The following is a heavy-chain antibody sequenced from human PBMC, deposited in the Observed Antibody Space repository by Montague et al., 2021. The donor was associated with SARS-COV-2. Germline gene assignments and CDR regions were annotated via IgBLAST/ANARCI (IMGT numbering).Heavy chain of an antibody. J-gene: IGHJ6*03. CDR2: IHHGEST. CDR3: ARLGDGVVPSPILGVGPYYSYCYIDV. D-gene: IGHD3-10*01. CDR1: GGSFSTYS. Sequence: SETLSLTCAVHGGSFSTYSWNWISQPPGKGLEWIGEIHHGESTNYNPSFKSRVTISADTSKNQFSLKLTSVAAADTAVYYCARLGDGVVPSPILGVGPYYSYCYIDVWGKGTTVTVSS. V-gene: IGHV4-34*01.